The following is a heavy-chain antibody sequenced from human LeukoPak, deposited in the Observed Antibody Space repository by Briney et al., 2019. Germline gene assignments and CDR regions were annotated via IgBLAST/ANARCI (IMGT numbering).Heavy chain of an antibody. D-gene: IGHD3-22*01. Sequence: PSETLSLTCTVSGGSISSSSYYWGWIRQPPGKGLEWIGSIYYSGSTYYNPSLKSRVTISVDTSKNQFSLKLSSVTAADTAVYYCARVKYYYDSSGYSTLDYWGQGTLVTVSS. CDR1: GGSISSSSYY. J-gene: IGHJ4*02. V-gene: IGHV4-39*07. CDR3: ARVKYYYDSSGYSTLDY. CDR2: IYYSGST.